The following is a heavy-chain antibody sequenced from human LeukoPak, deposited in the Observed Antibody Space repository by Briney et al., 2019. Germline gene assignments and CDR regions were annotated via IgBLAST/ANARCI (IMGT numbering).Heavy chain of an antibody. CDR3: ARGGGIAAAGTLVYWFDP. Sequence: ASVKVSCKASGYTFTGYYMHWVRQAPGQGLEWMGIINPSGGSTSYAQKFQGRVTMTRDTSTSTVYMELSSLRSEDTAVYYCARGGGIAAAGTLVYWFDPWGQGTLVTVSS. CDR1: GYTFTGYY. CDR2: INPSGGST. V-gene: IGHV1-46*01. J-gene: IGHJ5*02. D-gene: IGHD6-13*01.